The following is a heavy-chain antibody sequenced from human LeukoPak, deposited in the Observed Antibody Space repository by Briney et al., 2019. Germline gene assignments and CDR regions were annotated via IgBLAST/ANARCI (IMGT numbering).Heavy chain of an antibody. CDR2: ISSSGSTI. J-gene: IGHJ6*04. CDR1: GFTVSSNS. V-gene: IGHV3-48*04. Sequence: GSLRLSCTVSGFTVSSNSMSWVRQAPGKGLEWVSYISSSGSTIYYADSVKGRFTISRDNAKNPLYLQMNSLRAEDTAVYYCAELGITMIGGVWGKGTTVTISS. D-gene: IGHD3-10*02. CDR3: AELGITMIGGV.